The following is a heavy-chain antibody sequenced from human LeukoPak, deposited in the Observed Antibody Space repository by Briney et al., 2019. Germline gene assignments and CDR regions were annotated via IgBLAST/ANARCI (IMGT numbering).Heavy chain of an antibody. CDR3: VKSSGGDSGWFDP. CDR2: ISWNSGSI. Sequence: GGSLRLSCAASGFTFDDYAMHWVRQAPGKGLEWVSGISWNSGSIGYADSVKGRFTISRDNARNSLYLQMNSLRAEDMALYYCVKSSGGDSGWFDPWGQGTLVTVSS. CDR1: GFTFDDYA. V-gene: IGHV3-9*03. D-gene: IGHD1-26*01. J-gene: IGHJ5*02.